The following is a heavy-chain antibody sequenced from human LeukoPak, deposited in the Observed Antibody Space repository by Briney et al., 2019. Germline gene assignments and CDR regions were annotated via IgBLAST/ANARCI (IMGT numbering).Heavy chain of an antibody. V-gene: IGHV1-69*05. D-gene: IGHD2-15*01. J-gene: IGHJ6*03. CDR1: GGTFSSYA. CDR3: ARNTNTPYCSGGSCYFYYYYMDV. Sequence: SVKVSCKASGGTFSSYAISWVRQAPGQGLEWMGGIIPIFGTANYAQKFQGRVTITTDESTSTAYMELSSLRSEDTAVYYCARNTNTPYCSGGSCYFYYYYMDVWGKGTTVTVSS. CDR2: IIPIFGTA.